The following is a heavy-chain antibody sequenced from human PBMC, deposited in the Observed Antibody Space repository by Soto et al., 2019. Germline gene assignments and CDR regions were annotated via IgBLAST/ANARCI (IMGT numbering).Heavy chain of an antibody. J-gene: IGHJ3*02. CDR1: GGSISSYY. CDR3: ARGYAYVRVRWLFFDI. D-gene: IGHD2-15*01. CDR2: LYYSGST. Sequence: QVQLQESGPGLVKPSETLSLTCTVSGGSISSYYWSWIRQPPGKGLEWIGYLYYSGSTNYNPALKSRVTVSVDTSKTQFSLKLISVTAADTAVYYGARGYAYVRVRWLFFDIWGPGTMVTVSS. V-gene: IGHV4-59*01.